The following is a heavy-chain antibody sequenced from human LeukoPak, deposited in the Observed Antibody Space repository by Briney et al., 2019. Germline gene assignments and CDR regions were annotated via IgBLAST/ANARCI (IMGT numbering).Heavy chain of an antibody. Sequence: GGSLRLSCAASGFTVSSNYMSWVRQAPGKGLEWVSVIYRGGATYYKDSVKGRFTISRDNSKNTLYLQMNSLRAEDTAVYYCARGVGGGGLAFDIWGQGTMVTVSS. CDR1: GFTVSSNY. V-gene: IGHV3-53*01. CDR3: ARGVGGGGLAFDI. CDR2: IYRGGAT. J-gene: IGHJ3*02. D-gene: IGHD3-16*01.